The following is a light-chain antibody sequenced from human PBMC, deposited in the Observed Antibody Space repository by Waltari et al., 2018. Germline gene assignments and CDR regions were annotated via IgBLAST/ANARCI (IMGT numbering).Light chain of an antibody. CDR1: QGISSW. CDR3: QQANSFPIT. V-gene: IGKV1D-12*01. CDR2: DAS. Sequence: DIQMTQSPSSVSASVGDRVTITCRASQGISSWLVWYQQKPGKAPKLLIYDASNVQSGVPSRFSGSGAGTEFTLTISSLQPEDFATYYCQQANSFPITFGQGTRLEIK. J-gene: IGKJ5*01.